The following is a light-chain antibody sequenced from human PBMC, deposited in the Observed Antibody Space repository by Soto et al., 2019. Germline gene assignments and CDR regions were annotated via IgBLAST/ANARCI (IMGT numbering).Light chain of an antibody. CDR2: AAS. J-gene: IGKJ1*01. CDR1: QSISNW. CDR3: LQDYNYPWT. Sequence: IQMTQSPSTLSGSVGDRVTITFRASQSISNWLAWYQQKPGTAPKLLIYAASSLQSGVPSRFSGSGSGTDFTLTISSLQPEDFATYYCLQDYNYPWTFGQGTKVDIK. V-gene: IGKV1-6*01.